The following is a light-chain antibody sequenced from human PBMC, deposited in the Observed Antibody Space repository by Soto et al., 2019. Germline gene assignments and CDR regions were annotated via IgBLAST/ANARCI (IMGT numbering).Light chain of an antibody. CDR1: SSDVGGYDS. CDR3: SSSTSSSTLVL. CDR2: DVN. J-gene: IGLJ2*01. V-gene: IGLV2-14*04. Sequence: CSGTSSDVGGYDSVSWYQQHPGKAPKLMIYDVNKRPSRVSDRFSGSKSGNTASLTISGLQTEDEADYYCSSSTSSSTLVLFGGGTKLTVL.